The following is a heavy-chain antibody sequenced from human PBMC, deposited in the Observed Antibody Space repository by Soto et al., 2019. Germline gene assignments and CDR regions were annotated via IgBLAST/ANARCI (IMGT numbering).Heavy chain of an antibody. D-gene: IGHD3-22*01. V-gene: IGHV1-2*02. CDR1: GYTFTGYY. CDR2: INPNSGGT. CDR3: ARDYYYDSSGYLGWAFDY. J-gene: IGHJ4*02. Sequence: GASVKVSCKASGYTFTGYYMHWVRQAPGQGLEWMGWINPNSGGTNYAQKFQGRVTMTRDTSISTAYMELSRLRSDDTAVYYCARDYYYDSSGYLGWAFDYWGQGTLVTVS.